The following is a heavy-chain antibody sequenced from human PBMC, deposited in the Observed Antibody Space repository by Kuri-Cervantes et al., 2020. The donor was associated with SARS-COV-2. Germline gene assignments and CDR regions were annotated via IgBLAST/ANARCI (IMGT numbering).Heavy chain of an antibody. CDR3: ASDGVSGSPSLDF. Sequence: SVKVSCKASGGTFSTAIISWVRQGPGQGLEWMGGIMPALGMPNYAQKFRDRVTITADTSTATAFLELSGLKSEDTALYYCASDGVSGSPSLDFWGQGTLVTVSS. CDR2: IMPALGMP. J-gene: IGHJ4*02. CDR1: GGTFSTAI. V-gene: IGHV1-69*10. D-gene: IGHD6-19*01.